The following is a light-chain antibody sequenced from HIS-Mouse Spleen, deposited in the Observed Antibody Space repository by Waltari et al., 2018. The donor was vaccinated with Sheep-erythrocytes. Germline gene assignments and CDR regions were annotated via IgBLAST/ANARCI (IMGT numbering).Light chain of an antibody. Sequence: DIQMTQSPSSLSASVGDRVTINCQASQDISNYLNWYQQKPGKAPKLLIYDASNLETGVPSRFSGSGSGTDFTFTISSLQPEDIATYYCQQYDNLFTFGPGTKVAIK. CDR3: QQYDNLFT. V-gene: IGKV1-33*01. CDR1: QDISNY. CDR2: DAS. J-gene: IGKJ3*01.